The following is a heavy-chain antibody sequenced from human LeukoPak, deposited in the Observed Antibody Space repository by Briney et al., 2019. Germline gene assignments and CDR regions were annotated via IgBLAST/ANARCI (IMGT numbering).Heavy chain of an antibody. D-gene: IGHD3-9*01. J-gene: IGHJ4*02. V-gene: IGHV3-23*01. CDR2: ISGSGGST. Sequence: GGSLRVSCAASGFTFSSYAMSWVRQAPGNGLEWVSAISGSGGSTYYADSVKGRFTISRDNSKNTLYLQMNSLRAEDTAVYYCAKDRHLLRYFDWSLWGQGTLVTVSS. CDR3: AKDRHLLRYFDWSL. CDR1: GFTFSSYA.